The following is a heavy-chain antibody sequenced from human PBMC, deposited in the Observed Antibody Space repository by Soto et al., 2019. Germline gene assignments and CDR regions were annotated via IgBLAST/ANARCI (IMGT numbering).Heavy chain of an antibody. D-gene: IGHD6-25*01. CDR2: MNPYTGKA. CDR1: GHTFTTYD. Sequence: ASVKVSCKASGHTFTTYDINWVRQAPGQGLEWMGWMNPYTGKAGYAQKFQGRVTMTRDNSISTAYMELSSLRSEDTAVYYCARRKERSGPNYFDYWGLGTLVTVSS. CDR3: ARRKERSGPNYFDY. J-gene: IGHJ4*02. V-gene: IGHV1-8*01.